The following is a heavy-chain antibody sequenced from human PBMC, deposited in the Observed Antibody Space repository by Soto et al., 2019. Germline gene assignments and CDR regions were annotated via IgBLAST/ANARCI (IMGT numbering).Heavy chain of an antibody. J-gene: IGHJ4*02. V-gene: IGHV3-48*02. CDR1: GFTFRNYG. D-gene: IGHD5-12*01. CDR3: AREGYPFDY. Sequence: GGSLRLSCAASGFTFRNYGMNWVRQAPGKGLEWVSYIGISSSTKYYADSVKGRFTISRDNAKNSLYLQMNSLRDEDTAVYYSAREGYPFDYWGQGTLVTVSS. CDR2: IGISSSTK.